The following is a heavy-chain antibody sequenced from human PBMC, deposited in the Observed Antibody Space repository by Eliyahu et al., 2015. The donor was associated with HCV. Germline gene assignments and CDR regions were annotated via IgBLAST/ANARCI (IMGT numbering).Heavy chain of an antibody. D-gene: IGHD3-9*01. Sequence: GSTNYNPSLKSRVTISVDTSKNQFSLKLSSVTAADTAVYYCARGRRDILTGYRPPGRVDAFDIWGQGTMVTVSS. J-gene: IGHJ3*02. CDR3: ARGRRDILTGYRPPGRVDAFDI. V-gene: IGHV4-34*01. CDR2: GST.